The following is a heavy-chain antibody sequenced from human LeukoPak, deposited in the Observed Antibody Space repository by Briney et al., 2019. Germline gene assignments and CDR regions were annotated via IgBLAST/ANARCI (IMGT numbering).Heavy chain of an antibody. CDR1: GFTFSSYA. J-gene: IGHJ4*02. CDR2: ISGSGGST. CDR3: ARGLRTKFYFDY. V-gene: IGHV3-23*01. Sequence: GGSLRLSCAASGFTFSSYAMSWVRQAPGKGLEWVSAISGSGGSTYYADSVKGRFTISRDNSKNTVYLQMNSLRAEDTAVFYCARGLRTKFYFDYWGQGTLVTVSS.